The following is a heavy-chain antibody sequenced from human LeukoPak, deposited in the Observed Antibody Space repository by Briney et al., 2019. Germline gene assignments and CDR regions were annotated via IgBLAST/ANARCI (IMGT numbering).Heavy chain of an antibody. CDR3: AREDPRTKVPEGMDV. V-gene: IGHV4-59*01. D-gene: IGHD4/OR15-4a*01. J-gene: IGHJ6*02. Sequence: SETLSLTCTVSGGSISHYYWSWIRQPPGKGLEWIGYIYYSGATNYNPSLKSRVTISVDTSKNQFSLKLNSVTAADTAVYYCAREDPRTKVPEGMDVWGQGTTVTVSS. CDR1: GGSISHYY. CDR2: IYYSGAT.